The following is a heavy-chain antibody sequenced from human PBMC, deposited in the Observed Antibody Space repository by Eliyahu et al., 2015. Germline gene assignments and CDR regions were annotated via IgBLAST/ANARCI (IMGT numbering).Heavy chain of an antibody. D-gene: IGHD6-13*01. CDR2: INHSGGS. Sequence: QVQLQQWGAGLLKPSETLSLTCAVXGGSFSGXYWTWVRQPPGKGLEWIGQINHSGGSNYHPSLKSRVTISLDTSKSHFSLNLSSVTAADTAVYYCARVDVRYSSSWPHFDYWGQGTLVTVSS. V-gene: IGHV4-34*01. CDR1: GGSFSGXY. CDR3: ARVDVRYSSSWPHFDY. J-gene: IGHJ4*02.